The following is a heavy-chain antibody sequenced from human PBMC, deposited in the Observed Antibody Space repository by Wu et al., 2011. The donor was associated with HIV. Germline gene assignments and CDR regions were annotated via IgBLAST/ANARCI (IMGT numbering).Heavy chain of an antibody. V-gene: IGHV1-18*01. Sequence: QVQLAQSGAEVKKPGASVTVSCRASGYIFTLYGISWVRQAPGQGLEWVGWISAYNGDTKNAQQLQGRVTMTTDTPTSTAYMELRNLRSDDTAVYYCARDDYHGDFWGQGTLVAVSS. D-gene: IGHD4-11*01. CDR2: ISAYNGDT. CDR3: ARDDYHGDF. J-gene: IGHJ4*02. CDR1: GYIFTLYG.